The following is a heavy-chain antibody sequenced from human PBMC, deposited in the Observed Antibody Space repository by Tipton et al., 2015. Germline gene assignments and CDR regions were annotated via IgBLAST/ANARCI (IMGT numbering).Heavy chain of an antibody. V-gene: IGHV4-30-4*01. D-gene: IGHD3-16*02. CDR1: GGSIISSNW. CDR3: ARGGGDDYIWGSSRFDS. J-gene: IGHJ5*01. CDR2: ISYNGST. Sequence: TLSLTCAVSGGSIISSNWWSWIRQPPGKGLEWIGHISYNGSTCCNPSLKSRLTTSIDTSKNQFSLNLTSVTAADTAMYYCARGGGDDYIWGSSRFDSWGQGILVTVSS.